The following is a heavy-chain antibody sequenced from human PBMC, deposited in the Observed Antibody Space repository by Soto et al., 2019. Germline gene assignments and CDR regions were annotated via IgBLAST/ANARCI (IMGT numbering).Heavy chain of an antibody. D-gene: IGHD1-1*01. CDR1: GFTFSSYE. CDR3: ARVRGSYYYYYGMDV. J-gene: IGHJ6*02. CDR2: ISSSGSTI. Sequence: SLRLSCAASGFTFSSYEMNWVRQAPGKGLEWVSYISSSGSTIYYADSVKGRFTISRDNAKNSLYLQMNSLRAEDTAVYYCARVRGSYYYYYGMDVWGQGTTVTVSS. V-gene: IGHV3-48*03.